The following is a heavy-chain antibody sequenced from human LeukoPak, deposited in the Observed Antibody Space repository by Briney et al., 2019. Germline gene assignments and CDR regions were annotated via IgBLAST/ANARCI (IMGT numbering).Heavy chain of an antibody. CDR3: AREVGGSASGTGY. Sequence: GGSLRLSCAASGFPFSFYSMHCLRQAPGKGLEWVSSMSDCSGLIYYADSVKGRFTVSRDNAKNSLYLQMNSLRAEDTAVYYCAREVGGSASGTGYWGQGTLVTVSS. CDR2: MSDCSGLI. CDR1: GFPFSFYS. D-gene: IGHD1-1*01. V-gene: IGHV3-21*01. J-gene: IGHJ4*02.